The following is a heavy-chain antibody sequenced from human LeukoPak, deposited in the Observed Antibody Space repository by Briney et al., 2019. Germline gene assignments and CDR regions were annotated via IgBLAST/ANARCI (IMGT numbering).Heavy chain of an antibody. CDR1: GFTFSTYW. V-gene: IGHV3-74*01. Sequence: GGSLRLSCAASGFTFSTYWTHWVRQAPGKGLVWVSRIDNDEKTTTYADSVKGRFTISRDNAKNTLYLQMNSLRAEDTAVYYCARGRYGVDVWGQGTTVTVSS. CDR3: ARGRYGVDV. CDR2: IDNDEKTT. J-gene: IGHJ6*02.